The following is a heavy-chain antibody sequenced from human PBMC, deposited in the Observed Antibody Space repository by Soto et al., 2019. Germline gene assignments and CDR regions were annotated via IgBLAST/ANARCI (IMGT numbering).Heavy chain of an antibody. D-gene: IGHD5-12*01. V-gene: IGHV1-2*06. CDR1: GYIFTDYH. J-gene: IGHJ4*02. CDR2: ISPRNGDT. Sequence: ASVKVSCKTSGYIFTDYHVHWLRQAPGQGLEWMGRISPRNGDTHYAQKFQDRVTMTRDTSTSTVYMEMKTLRSDDTAIFFCARNKLTSGIDYFDSWGQGTLVTVSS. CDR3: ARNKLTSGIDYFDS.